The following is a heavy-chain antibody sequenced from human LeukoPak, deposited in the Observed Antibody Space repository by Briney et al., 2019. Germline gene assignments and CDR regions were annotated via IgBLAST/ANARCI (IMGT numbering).Heavy chain of an antibody. D-gene: IGHD5-12*01. CDR3: ARGVVATIKRLRRYYFDY. Sequence: GASVKVSCKASGGTFSSYAISWVRQAPGQGLEWMGGIIPIFGTANYAQKFQGRVTITADESTSTAYMELSSLRSEDTAVYYCARGVVATIKRLRRYYFDYWGQGTLVTVSS. V-gene: IGHV1-69*13. J-gene: IGHJ4*02. CDR1: GGTFSSYA. CDR2: IIPIFGTA.